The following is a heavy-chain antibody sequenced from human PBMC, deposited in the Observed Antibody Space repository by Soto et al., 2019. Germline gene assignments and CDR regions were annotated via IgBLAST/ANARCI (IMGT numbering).Heavy chain of an antibody. J-gene: IGHJ4*02. CDR1: GGSSSSYY. D-gene: IGHD6-6*01. CDR2: IYYSGST. CDR3: ARLYSSSSLDY. V-gene: IGHV4-59*08. Sequence: LETLPLTCTVSGGSSSSYYWSWIRQPPGKGLEWIGYIYYSGSTNYNPSLKSRVTISVDTSKNQFSLKLSSVTAADTAVYYCARLYSSSSLDYWGQGTLVTVSS.